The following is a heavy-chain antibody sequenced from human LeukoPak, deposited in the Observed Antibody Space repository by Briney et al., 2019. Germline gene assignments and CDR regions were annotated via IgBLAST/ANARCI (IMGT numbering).Heavy chain of an antibody. D-gene: IGHD3-3*01. J-gene: IGHJ4*02. Sequence: HPGGSLRLSCAASGLTVSSYAKSWVRQAPGKGLKWVSTINSSGGGTYYADSVKGRFTISRDNSKNTLYVQMNSLRAEDTAVYYCAKDSDSGLGDGYYTADYWGQGVLVTISS. CDR3: AKDSDSGLGDGYYTADY. CDR2: INSSGGGT. V-gene: IGHV3-23*01. CDR1: GLTVSSYA.